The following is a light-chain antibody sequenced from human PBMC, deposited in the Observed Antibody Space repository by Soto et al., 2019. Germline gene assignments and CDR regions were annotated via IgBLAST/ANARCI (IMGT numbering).Light chain of an antibody. J-gene: IGLJ3*02. CDR2: SNS. CDR3: QSYDSSLSAAV. CDR1: TSNIGAGYD. Sequence: QSVLTQPPSVSGAPGQKVIISCTGSTSNIGAGYDVHWYQQLPGTAPKLLIYSNSNRPSGVPDRLSGSKSGTSASLAITGLHVEDEADYYCQSYDSSLSAAVFGGGTKLTVL. V-gene: IGLV1-40*01.